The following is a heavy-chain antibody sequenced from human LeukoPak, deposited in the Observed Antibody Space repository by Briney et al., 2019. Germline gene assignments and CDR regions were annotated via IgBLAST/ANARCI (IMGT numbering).Heavy chain of an antibody. CDR2: LNPNSGGT. V-gene: IGHV1-2*06. J-gene: IGHJ4*02. CDR3: ATLHRFCSGGSCYSGYGPVDR. D-gene: IGHD2-15*01. CDR1: GYTFIGYY. Sequence: GASVKVSCKASGYTFIGYYMHWVRQAPGQGLEWMGRLNPNSGGTNYAQKFQGRVAMTRDTSISTAYLELSGLTSDDTALYYCATLHRFCSGGSCYSGYGPVDRWGQGTLVTVSS.